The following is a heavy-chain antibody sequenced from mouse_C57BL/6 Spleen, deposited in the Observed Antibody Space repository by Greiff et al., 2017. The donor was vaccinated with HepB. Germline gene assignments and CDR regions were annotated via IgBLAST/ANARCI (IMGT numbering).Heavy chain of an antibody. CDR2: INPNNGGT. Sequence: EVQLQQSGPELVKPGASVKISCKASGYTFTDYYMNWVKQSHGKSLEWIGDINPNNGGTSYNQKFKGKATLTVDKSSSTAYMELRSLTSEDSAVYYCARSNYGYDGNAMDYWGQGTSVTVSS. CDR1: GYTFTDYY. J-gene: IGHJ4*01. D-gene: IGHD2-2*01. V-gene: IGHV1-26*01. CDR3: ARSNYGYDGNAMDY.